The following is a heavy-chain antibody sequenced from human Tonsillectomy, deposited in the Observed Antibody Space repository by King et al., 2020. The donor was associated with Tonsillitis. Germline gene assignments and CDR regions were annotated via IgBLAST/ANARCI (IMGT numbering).Heavy chain of an antibody. CDR3: AKAIFGVVMGGSDDPSNFDY. CDR2: ISYDGSNK. Sequence: VQLVESGGGVVQPGRSLRLSCAASGFTFSSYGMHWVRQAPGKGLEWVAVISYDGSNKYYADSVKGRFTISRDNSKNTLYLQMNSLRAEDTAVYYCAKAIFGVVMGGSDDPSNFDYWGQGTLVTVSS. CDR1: GFTFSSYG. D-gene: IGHD3-3*01. V-gene: IGHV3-30*18. J-gene: IGHJ4*02.